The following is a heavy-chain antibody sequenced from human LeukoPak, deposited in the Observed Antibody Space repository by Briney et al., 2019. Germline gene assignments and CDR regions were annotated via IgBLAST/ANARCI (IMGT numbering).Heavy chain of an antibody. Sequence: GESLKISCKGSGYTFSTYWIGWVRQMPGKGLEWMGIIYPDDSDTRYRPSFQGQVTISAVKSITTAYLQWNSLRASDTATYYCARKGRSTDVIFDWGQGTLVTVSS. V-gene: IGHV5-51*01. CDR3: ARKGRSTDVIFD. J-gene: IGHJ4*02. CDR2: IYPDDSDT. D-gene: IGHD2-8*01. CDR1: GYTFSTYW.